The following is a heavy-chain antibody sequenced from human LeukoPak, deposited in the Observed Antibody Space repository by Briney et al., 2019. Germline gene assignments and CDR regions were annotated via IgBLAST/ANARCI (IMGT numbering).Heavy chain of an antibody. CDR1: GSSITNYY. V-gene: IGHV4-59*01. J-gene: IGHJ4*02. Sequence: SETLSLTCIVSGSSITNYYWSWIRQSPGKGLEWIGYITYAGSTNYNPSLKSRVSISRDTSKNEFSLKVTSVTAADTAVYYCARVVEFQRQFDYWGQGVLVTVSS. D-gene: IGHD6-25*01. CDR3: ARVVEFQRQFDY. CDR2: ITYAGST.